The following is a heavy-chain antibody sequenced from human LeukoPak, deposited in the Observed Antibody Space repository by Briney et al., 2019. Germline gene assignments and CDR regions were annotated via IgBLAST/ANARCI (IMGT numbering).Heavy chain of an antibody. Sequence: PSETLSLTCSVSGYSISTDYFWTWIRQPPGKVPEWIGTIDNSDNTYYTPSLASRVTISMDTSKNQFYLKMTSVTAADTAVYYCAREKDASKVGNYWGQGALVTV. CDR1: GYSISTDYF. D-gene: IGHD5-24*01. V-gene: IGHV4-38-2*02. CDR3: AREKDASKVGNY. CDR2: IDNSDNT. J-gene: IGHJ4*02.